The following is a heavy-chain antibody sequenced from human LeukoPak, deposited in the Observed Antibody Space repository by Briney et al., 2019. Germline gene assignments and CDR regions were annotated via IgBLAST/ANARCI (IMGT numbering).Heavy chain of an antibody. V-gene: IGHV4-59*01. CDR2: IYYSGST. Sequence: SETLSLTCTDSGGSISSYYWSWIRQPPGKGLEWIGYIYYSGSTNYNPSLKSRVTISVDTSKNQFSLKLSSVTAADTAVYYCARDGHYYDSSGYYYVFDYWGQGTLVTVSS. CDR3: ARDGHYYDSSGYYYVFDY. J-gene: IGHJ4*02. D-gene: IGHD3-22*01. CDR1: GGSISSYY.